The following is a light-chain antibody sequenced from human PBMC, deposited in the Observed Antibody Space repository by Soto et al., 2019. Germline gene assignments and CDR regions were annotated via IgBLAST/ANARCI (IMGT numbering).Light chain of an antibody. CDR2: GTS. J-gene: IGLJ2*01. Sequence: QTVVTQEPSFSVSPGGTVTLTCGLTSGSVSTNHYPTWYQQTPGQTPRTLIYGTSTRSSGVPDRFSGSILGNKAALTITRAQADDESDYYCVLYMGSGSVVFGGGTNLTVL. V-gene: IGLV8-61*01. CDR1: SGSVSTNHY. CDR3: VLYMGSGSVV.